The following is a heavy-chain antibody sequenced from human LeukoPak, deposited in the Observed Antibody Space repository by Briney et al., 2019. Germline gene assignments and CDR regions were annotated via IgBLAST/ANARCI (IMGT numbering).Heavy chain of an antibody. J-gene: IGHJ4*02. V-gene: IGHV4-59*01. CDR2: IYYSGST. CDR1: GGSISSYY. D-gene: IGHD3-10*01. Sequence: SETLSLTCTVSGGSISSYYWSWIRQPPGKGLEWIGYIYYSGSTNYNPSLKSRVTISVDTSKNQFSLKLSSVTAADTAVYYCARDYTMVRGVTYIPVGYFDYWGQGTLVTVSS. CDR3: ARDYTMVRGVTYIPVGYFDY.